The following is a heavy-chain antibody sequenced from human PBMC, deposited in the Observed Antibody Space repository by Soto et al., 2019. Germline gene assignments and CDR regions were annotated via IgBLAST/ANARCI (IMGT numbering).Heavy chain of an antibody. CDR1: GFTVSSNY. J-gene: IGHJ3*01. Sequence: PGGSLRLSCAASGFTVSSNYMSWVRQAPGKGLEWVSVIYSGGSTYYADSVKGRFTISRDNSKNTLYLQMNDLRADDTAVYYCATWHEREHAYDVWGQGTTVTVSS. D-gene: IGHD1-1*01. CDR2: IYSGGST. V-gene: IGHV3-53*01. CDR3: ATWHEREHAYDV.